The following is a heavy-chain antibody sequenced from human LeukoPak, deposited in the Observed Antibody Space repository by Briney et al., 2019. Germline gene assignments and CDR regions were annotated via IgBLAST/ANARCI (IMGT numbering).Heavy chain of an antibody. D-gene: IGHD3-22*01. CDR1: GFTFSSYW. CDR2: IKQDGSEK. Sequence: GGSLRLSCAASGFTFSSYWMSWVRQAPGKGLEWVANIKQDGSEKYYVDSVKGRFTISRDNAKNSLYLQMNSLRAEDTAVYYCAREPHYYDSSGTDYWGQGTLVTVSS. CDR3: AREPHYYDSSGTDY. J-gene: IGHJ4*02. V-gene: IGHV3-7*03.